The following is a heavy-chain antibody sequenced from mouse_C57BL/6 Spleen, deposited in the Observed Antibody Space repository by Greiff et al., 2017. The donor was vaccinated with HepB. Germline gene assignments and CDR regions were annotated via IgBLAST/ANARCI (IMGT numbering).Heavy chain of an antibody. Sequence: QVQLQQSGPELVKPGASVKISCKASGYAFSSSGMNWVKQRPGKGLEWIGRIYPGDGDTNYNGKFKGKATLTADKSASTAYMQLSSLTSEDSAVYFCERDGNSNYYAMDYWGQGTSVTVSS. CDR3: ERDGNSNYYAMDY. D-gene: IGHD2-5*01. V-gene: IGHV1-82*01. CDR1: GYAFSSSG. J-gene: IGHJ4*01. CDR2: IYPGDGDT.